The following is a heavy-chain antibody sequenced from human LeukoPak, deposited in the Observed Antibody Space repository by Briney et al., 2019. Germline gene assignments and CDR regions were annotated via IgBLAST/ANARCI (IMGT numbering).Heavy chain of an antibody. D-gene: IGHD1-26*01. CDR1: GYTFTSYY. J-gene: IGHJ4*02. CDR2: INPSGGST. V-gene: IGHV1-46*01. CDR3: ARDLLGGPFDY. Sequence: GASVKVSCKASGYTFTSYYMHWVRQAPGQGLEWMRIINPSGGSTSYAQKFQGRVTMTRDTSTSTVYMELSSLRSEDTAVYYCARDLLGGPFDYWGQGTLVTVSS.